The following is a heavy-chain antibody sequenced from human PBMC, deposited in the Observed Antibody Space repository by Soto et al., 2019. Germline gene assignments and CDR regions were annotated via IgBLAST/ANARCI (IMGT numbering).Heavy chain of an antibody. Sequence: RRLSCEVSGFVFSMYSMSWVRQTPGKGLEWVAKIPQEGVDGHYADSVKGRFTISRDNGKNSLYLQMNNLRAEDTAVYYCARDHLILPAHDFFYGSDVWGRGATVTVSS. J-gene: IGHJ6*02. CDR1: GFVFSMYS. D-gene: IGHD2-21*02. CDR3: ARDHLILPAHDFFYGSDV. V-gene: IGHV3-7*03. CDR2: IPQEGVDG.